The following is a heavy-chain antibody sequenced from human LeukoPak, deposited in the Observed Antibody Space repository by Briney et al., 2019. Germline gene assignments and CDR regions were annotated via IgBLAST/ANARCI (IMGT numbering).Heavy chain of an antibody. D-gene: IGHD3-3*01. J-gene: IGHJ6*03. CDR2: IYYSGST. V-gene: IGHV4-39*01. CDR3: ARIQAIYDFWSGYYQPDYYYYMDV. CDR1: GGSISSSSYY. Sequence: SETLSLTCTVSGGSISSSSYYWGWIRQPPGKGLEWIGSIYYSGSTYYNPSLKSRVTISVDTSKNQFSLKLSSVTAADTAVYYCARIQAIYDFWSGYYQPDYYYYMDVWGKGTTVTVSS.